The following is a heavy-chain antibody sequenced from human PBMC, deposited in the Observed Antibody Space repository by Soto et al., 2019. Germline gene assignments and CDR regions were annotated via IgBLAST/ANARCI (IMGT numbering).Heavy chain of an antibody. CDR3: ARDGDFDAFDI. J-gene: IGHJ3*02. CDR1: GGSISSYY. D-gene: IGHD2-21*01. V-gene: IGHV4-59*01. CDR2: IYYSGST. Sequence: SETLSLTCTVSGGSISSYYWSWIRQPPGKGLEWIGYIYYSGSTNYNPSLKSRVTISVDTSKNQFSLKLSSVTAADTAVYYCARDGDFDAFDIWGQGTTVTVSS.